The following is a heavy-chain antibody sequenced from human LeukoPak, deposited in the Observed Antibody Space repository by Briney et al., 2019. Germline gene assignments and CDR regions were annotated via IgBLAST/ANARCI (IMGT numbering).Heavy chain of an antibody. J-gene: IGHJ4*02. Sequence: KASETLSLTCIVSDGSISSSSYYWGWIRQPPGKGLEWIGSISYSGSTYYNPSLKSRVTISVDTSKNHFSLKLSSVTAADTAVYYCASLWNYGSGSYLDYWGQGTLVTVSS. CDR3: ASLWNYGSGSYLDY. CDR2: ISYSGST. V-gene: IGHV4-39*02. CDR1: DGSISSSSYY. D-gene: IGHD3-10*01.